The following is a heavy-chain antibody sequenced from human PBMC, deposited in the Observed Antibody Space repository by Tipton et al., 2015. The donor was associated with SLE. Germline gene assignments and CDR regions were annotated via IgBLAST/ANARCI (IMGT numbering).Heavy chain of an antibody. CDR2: INHSGST. D-gene: IGHD6-19*01. CDR3: ARLAVAGRDY. CDR1: GGSISSSSYY. J-gene: IGHJ4*02. V-gene: IGHV4-39*07. Sequence: TLSLTCTVSGGSISSSSYYWGWIRQPPGKGLEWIGEINHSGSTNYNPSLKSRVTISVDTSKNQFSLKLSSVTAADTAVYYCARLAVAGRDYWGQGTLVTVSS.